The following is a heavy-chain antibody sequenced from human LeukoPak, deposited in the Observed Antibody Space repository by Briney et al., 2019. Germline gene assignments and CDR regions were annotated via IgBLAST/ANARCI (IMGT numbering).Heavy chain of an antibody. V-gene: IGHV3-30*02. CDR2: IRYDGSNK. CDR1: GFTFSSYG. CDR3: AKGRNYYYDSSGYYYVEYFQH. D-gene: IGHD3-22*01. J-gene: IGHJ1*01. Sequence: GGSLRLSCAASGFTFSSYGMHWVRQAPGKGLEWVAFIRYDGSNKYYADSVKGRFTISRDNSKNTLYLQMNSLRAEDTAVYYCAKGRNYYYDSSGYYYVEYFQHWGQGTLVTVSS.